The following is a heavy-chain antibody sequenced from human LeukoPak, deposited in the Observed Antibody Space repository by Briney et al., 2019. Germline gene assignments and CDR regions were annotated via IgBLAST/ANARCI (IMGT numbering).Heavy chain of an antibody. CDR3: ARVGQWLVQMFDY. J-gene: IGHJ4*02. CDR1: GGSISSSSYY. V-gene: IGHV4-39*07. CDR2: IYYSGST. Sequence: SETLSLTCTVSGGSISSSSYYWGWIRQPPGKGLEWIGSIYYSGSTYYNPSIKSRVTISVDTSKNQFSLKLSSVTAADTAVYYCARVGQWLVQMFDYWGQGTLVRVFS. D-gene: IGHD6-19*01.